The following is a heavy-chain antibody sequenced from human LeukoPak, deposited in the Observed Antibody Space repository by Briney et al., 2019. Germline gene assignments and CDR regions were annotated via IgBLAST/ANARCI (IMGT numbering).Heavy chain of an antibody. V-gene: IGHV4-30-2*01. Sequence: SETLSLTCTVSGGSISSGGYYWSWIRQPPGKGLEWIGYIYHSGSTYYNPSLKSRVTISVDRSKNQFSLKLSSVTAADTAVYYCARGLNWGRAFDIWGQGTMVTVSS. CDR1: GGSISSGGYY. J-gene: IGHJ3*02. D-gene: IGHD3-16*01. CDR3: ARGLNWGRAFDI. CDR2: IYHSGST.